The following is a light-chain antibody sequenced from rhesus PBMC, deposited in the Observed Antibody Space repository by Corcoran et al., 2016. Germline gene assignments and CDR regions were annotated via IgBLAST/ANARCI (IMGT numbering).Light chain of an antibody. V-gene: IGKV1-28*02. J-gene: IGKJ1*01. Sequence: DIQMTQSPSSLSASVGDTVTITCRASQGISSSLNWFQQKPGKDPKLLIYAATTLQSGVPTRFSGSGSGKDFTLTISSLKREDFATYYCQQYKSFPPWTFGQGTTVEIK. CDR1: QGISSS. CDR3: QQYKSFPPWT. CDR2: AAT.